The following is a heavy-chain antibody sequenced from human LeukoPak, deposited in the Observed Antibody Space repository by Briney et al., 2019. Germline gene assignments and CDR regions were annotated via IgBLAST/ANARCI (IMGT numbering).Heavy chain of an antibody. Sequence: DSVKVSCKVSGYTLTELSMHWVRQAPGKGLEWMGGFDPEDGETIYAQKFQGRVTMTEDTSTDTAYMELSSLRSEDTAVYYCATFDSGSTSFDYWGQGTLVTVSS. CDR1: GYTLTELS. CDR3: ATFDSGSTSFDY. J-gene: IGHJ4*02. CDR2: FDPEDGET. V-gene: IGHV1-24*01. D-gene: IGHD3-10*01.